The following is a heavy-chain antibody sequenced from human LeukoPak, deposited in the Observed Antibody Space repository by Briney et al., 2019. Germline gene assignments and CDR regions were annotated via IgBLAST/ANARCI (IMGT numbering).Heavy chain of an antibody. D-gene: IGHD2-8*01. CDR1: GGSFSGYY. V-gene: IGHV4-34*01. CDR3: ARGSPRADQYCTRGVPLTYSFAY. Sequence: SETLSLTCAVYGGSFSGYYWSWIRQPPGKGLEWIGEINHSGSTNYNPSLKSRVTISVDTSKNQFSLKLSSVTAADTAVYYCARGSPRADQYCTRGVPLTYSFAYGGRGPLATVSS. J-gene: IGHJ4*02. CDR2: INHSGST.